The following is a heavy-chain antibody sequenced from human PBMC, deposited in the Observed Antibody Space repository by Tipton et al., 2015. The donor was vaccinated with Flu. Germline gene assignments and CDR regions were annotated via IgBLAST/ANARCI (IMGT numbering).Heavy chain of an antibody. CDR3: AKDLLVTMVRSYFDY. CDR1: GFSLSNYW. Sequence: SLRLSCAVSGFSLSNYWMDWVRQAPGKGLEWVAKINLDGSEIYYVDSARGRFTISRDDSENILYLQMNSLRAEDTAIYYCAKDLLVTMVRSYFDYWGQGTLVTVSS. V-gene: IGHV3-7*01. D-gene: IGHD3-10*01. J-gene: IGHJ4*02. CDR2: INLDGSEI.